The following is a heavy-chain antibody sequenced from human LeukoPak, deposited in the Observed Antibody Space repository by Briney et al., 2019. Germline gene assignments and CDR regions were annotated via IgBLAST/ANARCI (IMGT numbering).Heavy chain of an antibody. V-gene: IGHV1/OR15-1*02. Sequence: ASVKVSCKASGYIFTDYYMHWVRQAPGQELGWMGRINPNSGGTNYAQKFQGRVTMTRDTSISTAYTELSSLRSEDTAVYYCARDRFSSCYDYWGQGTLVTVSS. CDR3: ARDRFSSCYDY. CDR2: INPNSGGT. J-gene: IGHJ4*02. CDR1: GYIFTDYY. D-gene: IGHD2-2*01.